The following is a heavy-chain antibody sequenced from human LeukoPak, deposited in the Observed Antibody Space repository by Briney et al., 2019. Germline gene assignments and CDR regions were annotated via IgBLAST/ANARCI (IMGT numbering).Heavy chain of an antibody. V-gene: IGHV3-23*01. D-gene: IGHD3-10*01. CDR2: VSGSGGNT. Sequence: GESLRLSCEASRFNLGTYTMSWVRQAPGKGLEWVSGVSGSGGNTYYADSVKGRFTISRDNSRNTVFLQMNSLRAEDTAVYYCARRVSDYGSGSYREKWFDPWGQGTLVTVSS. CDR3: ARRVSDYGSGSYREKWFDP. J-gene: IGHJ5*02. CDR1: RFNLGTYT.